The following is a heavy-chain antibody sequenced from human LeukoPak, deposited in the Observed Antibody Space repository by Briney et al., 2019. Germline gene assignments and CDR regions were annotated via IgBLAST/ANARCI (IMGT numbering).Heavy chain of an antibody. V-gene: IGHV5-51*01. J-gene: IGHJ4*02. CDR1: GYSFTNYW. CDR2: IYPGDSDT. CDR3: ARRVDSYWFFDY. Sequence: GESLKISCKGSGYSFTNYWIGWVRQMAGKGLEWMGIIYPGDSDTRYIPSFQGQVTISADKSINTAYLQWSSLKASDTAMYYCARRVDSYWFFDYWGRGTLVTVSS. D-gene: IGHD1-26*01.